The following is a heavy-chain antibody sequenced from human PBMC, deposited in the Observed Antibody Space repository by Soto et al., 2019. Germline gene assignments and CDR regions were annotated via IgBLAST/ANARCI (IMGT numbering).Heavy chain of an antibody. CDR3: ARDTYYYESRGYCPLGY. CDR1: GFTFSSYS. J-gene: IGHJ4*02. Sequence: EVQLVESGGGLVQPGGSLRLSCAASGFTFSSYSMNWVRQAPGKGLEWVSYISSSSSTIYYADSVKGRFTISRDNAKNLLYLQMNNLRDEDTAVYYCARDTYYYESRGYCPLGYWGQGTLVPVSS. D-gene: IGHD3-22*01. CDR2: ISSSSSTI. V-gene: IGHV3-48*02.